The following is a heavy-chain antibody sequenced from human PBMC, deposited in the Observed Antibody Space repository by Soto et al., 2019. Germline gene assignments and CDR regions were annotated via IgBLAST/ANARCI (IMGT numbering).Heavy chain of an antibody. CDR2: IYSSGST. J-gene: IGHJ3*02. V-gene: IGHV4-61*01. Sequence: SETLSLTCSVSGGSVNSVNYYWSWIRQPPGKGLEWIGYIYSSGSTNYNPSLKSRVTISVDTSKNQLSLRLNSVTTADTAVYYCATSPRFAFDIWCQGTMVT. CDR1: GGSVNSVNYY. CDR3: ATSPRFAFDI.